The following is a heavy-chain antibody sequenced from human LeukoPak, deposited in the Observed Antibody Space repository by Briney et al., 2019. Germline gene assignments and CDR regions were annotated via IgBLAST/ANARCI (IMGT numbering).Heavy chain of an antibody. CDR3: AREVRRGSDYFDY. V-gene: IGHV3-48*01. Sequence: GGSLRLSCAASGFSFSDYDMNWVRQAPGKGLEWVAWISTCSTTIYYADSVKGRFTISRDNAKNSLYLQMNSLRAEDTAFYYCAREVRRGSDYFDYWGQGTLVTVSS. CDR2: ISTCSTTI. J-gene: IGHJ4*02. CDR1: GFSFSDYD. D-gene: IGHD1-26*01.